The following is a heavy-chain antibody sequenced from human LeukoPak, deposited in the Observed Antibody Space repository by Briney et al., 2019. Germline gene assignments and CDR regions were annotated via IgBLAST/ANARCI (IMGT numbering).Heavy chain of an antibody. CDR1: GFTFSSYD. CDR2: IYSGGST. Sequence: PGGSLRLSCAASGFTFSSYDMTWVRQAPGKGLEWVSVIYSGGSTYYADSVKGRFTISRDNSKNTLYLQMNSLRAEDTAVYYCARSYGDSDFDYWGQGTLVTVSS. V-gene: IGHV3-66*01. D-gene: IGHD4-17*01. J-gene: IGHJ4*02. CDR3: ARSYGDSDFDY.